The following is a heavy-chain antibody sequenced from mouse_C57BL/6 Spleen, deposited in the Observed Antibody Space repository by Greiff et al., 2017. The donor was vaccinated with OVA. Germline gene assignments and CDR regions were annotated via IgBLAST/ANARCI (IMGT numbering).Heavy chain of an antibody. Sequence: VQLQQSGAELVRPGASVTLSCKASGYTFTDYEMHWVKQTPVHGLEWIGAIDPETGGTAYNQKFKGKAILTADKSSSAAYMELRSLTSEDSAVYYCTSLQKTPGDYWGQGTSVTVSS. CDR1: GYTFTDYE. CDR2: IDPETGGT. V-gene: IGHV1-15*01. CDR3: TSLQKTPGDY. D-gene: IGHD6-1*01. J-gene: IGHJ4*01.